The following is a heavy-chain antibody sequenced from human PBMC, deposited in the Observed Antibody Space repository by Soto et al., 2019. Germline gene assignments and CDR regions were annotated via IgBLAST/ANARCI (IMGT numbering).Heavy chain of an antibody. CDR1: GFSLSTSGMC. D-gene: IGHD3-16*02. CDR2: IDWDDDK. Sequence: VSGPTLVNPTQTLTLTCTFSGFSLSTSGMCVSWIRQPPGKALEWLARIDWDDDKYYSTSLKTRLTISKDTSKNQVVLTMTNMDPVDTATYYCARSFVGELSSDSSPADHWGQGTLVTVSS. V-gene: IGHV2-70*11. CDR3: ARSFVGELSSDSSPADH. J-gene: IGHJ4*02.